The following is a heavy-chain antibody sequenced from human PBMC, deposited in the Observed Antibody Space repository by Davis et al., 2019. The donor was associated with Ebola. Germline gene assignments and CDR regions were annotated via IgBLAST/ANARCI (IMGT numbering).Heavy chain of an antibody. CDR2: INVLGTT. CDR1: GETFRGYY. CDR3: ARVAFWPKPVATPHRSYSMDV. Sequence: PSETLSLTCGVYGETFRGYYWSWIRQPPGKGLACIWEINVLGTTKYNPSLKSRATISIDTSKTQFSLTLSSVTAADTAVYYCARVAFWPKPVATPHRSYSMDVWGPGTTVTVSS. J-gene: IGHJ6*02. D-gene: IGHD2-15*01. V-gene: IGHV4-34*01.